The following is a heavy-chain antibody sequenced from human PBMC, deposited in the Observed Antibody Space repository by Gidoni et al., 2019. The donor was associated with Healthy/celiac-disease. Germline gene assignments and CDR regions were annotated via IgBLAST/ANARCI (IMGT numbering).Heavy chain of an antibody. CDR2: IRSKAYGGTT. D-gene: IGHD3-9*01. J-gene: IGHJ3*02. CDR3: TSRLLLRYPGVAFDI. CDR1: GFTFGDYA. V-gene: IGHV3-49*04. Sequence: EVQLVESGGGLVQPGRSLRLSCTASGFTFGDYAMSWVRQAPGKGLEWVGFIRSKAYGGTTEYAASVKGRFTISRDDSKSIAYLQMNSLKTEDTAVYYCTSRLLLRYPGVAFDIWGQGTMVTVSS.